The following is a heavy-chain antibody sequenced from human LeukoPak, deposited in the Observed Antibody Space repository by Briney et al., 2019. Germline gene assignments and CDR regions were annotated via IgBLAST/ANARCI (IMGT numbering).Heavy chain of an antibody. Sequence: SETLSLTCTVSGDSISTYYWSWIRQPPGKGLEWIGYIYYRVTSDYNPSLKSRVTMSVDTSKNQFSLKLSSVTAADTAVYYCARASITRVAFDIWGQGTMVTVSS. J-gene: IGHJ3*02. D-gene: IGHD3-10*01. CDR3: ARASITRVAFDI. CDR1: GDSISTYY. CDR2: IYYRVTS. V-gene: IGHV4-59*12.